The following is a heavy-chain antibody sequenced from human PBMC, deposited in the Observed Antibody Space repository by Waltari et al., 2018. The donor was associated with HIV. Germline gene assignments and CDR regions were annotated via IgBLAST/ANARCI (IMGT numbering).Heavy chain of an antibody. V-gene: IGHV4-34*01. D-gene: IGHD3-22*01. CDR2: INHSGST. J-gene: IGHJ4*02. Sequence: QVQLQQWGAGLLKPSETLSLTCAVYGGSFSGYYWSWIRQPPGKGLEWIGEINHSGSTNYNPSLRSRVTISVDTSKNQFSLKLSSVTAADTAVYYCARGREPDEDLGSSGAHLDYWGQGTLVTVSS. CDR3: ARGREPDEDLGSSGAHLDY. CDR1: GGSFSGYY.